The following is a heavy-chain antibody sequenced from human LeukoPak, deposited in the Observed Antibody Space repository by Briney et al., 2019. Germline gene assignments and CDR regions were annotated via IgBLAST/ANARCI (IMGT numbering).Heavy chain of an antibody. V-gene: IGHV3-21*01. Sequence: PGGSLRLSCAASGFTFSSYSMNWVRQAPGKGLEWVSSISSSSSYIYYADSVKGRFTISRDNAKNSLYLQMNSLRAEDTAVYYCARDSGYNWNEVQPPYWGQGTLVTVSS. CDR2: ISSSSSYI. J-gene: IGHJ4*02. CDR3: ARDSGYNWNEVQPPY. CDR1: GFTFSSYS. D-gene: IGHD1-20*01.